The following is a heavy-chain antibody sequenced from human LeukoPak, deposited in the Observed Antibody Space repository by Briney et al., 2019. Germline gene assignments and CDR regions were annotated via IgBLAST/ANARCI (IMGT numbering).Heavy chain of an antibody. D-gene: IGHD6-13*01. J-gene: IGHJ5*02. CDR2: ISHGGST. Sequence: GSLRLSCAASGFTFSSYAMSWVRQAPGKGLEWIGEISHGGSTNYNPSLKSRVTISVDTSKNQFSLKLSSVTAADTAVYYCARVEKYTSSGPTDPWGQGTLVTVSS. CDR1: GFTFSSYA. V-gene: IGHV4-34*01. CDR3: ARVEKYTSSGPTDP.